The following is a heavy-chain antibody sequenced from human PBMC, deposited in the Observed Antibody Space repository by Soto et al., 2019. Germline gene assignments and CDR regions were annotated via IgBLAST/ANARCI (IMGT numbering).Heavy chain of an antibody. J-gene: IGHJ5*01. CDR1: GDSVSSNSAA. V-gene: IGHV6-1*01. CDR2: TYYRSKWYN. Sequence: SQTLSLTCAISGDSVSSNSAAWNWIRQPPSRGLEWLGRTYYRSKWYNDYAVSVKRRITINPDTSKNQFSLQLNSVTPEDTAVYYCAREMGGLVLSGWVNWFDPWGQGTLVTVSS. CDR3: AREMGGLVLSGWVNWFDP. D-gene: IGHD6-6*01.